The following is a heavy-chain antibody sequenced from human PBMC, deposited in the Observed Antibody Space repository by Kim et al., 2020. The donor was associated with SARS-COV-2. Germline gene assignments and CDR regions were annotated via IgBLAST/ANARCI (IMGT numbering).Heavy chain of an antibody. CDR2: INHSGST. CDR1: GGSFSGYY. J-gene: IGHJ6*03. Sequence: SETLSLTCAVYGGSFSGYYWSWIRQPPGKGLEWIGEINHSGSTNYNPSLKSRVTISVDTSKNQFSLKLSSVTAADTAVYYCARADSGGYYYYMDVWGKGT. D-gene: IGHD3-10*01. V-gene: IGHV4-34*01. CDR3: ARADSGGYYYYMDV.